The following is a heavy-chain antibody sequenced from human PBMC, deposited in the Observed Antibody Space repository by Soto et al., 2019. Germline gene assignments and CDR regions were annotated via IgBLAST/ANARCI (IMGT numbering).Heavy chain of an antibody. D-gene: IGHD3-22*01. Sequence: SETLSLTCAVSGGSISSSNWWSCVRQPPGKGLEWIGEIYHSGSTNYNPSLKSRVTISVDKSKNQFSLKLSSVTAADTAVYYCARRESYYDSSGYYYVGGFFDYWGQGTLVTVSS. CDR3: ARRESYYDSSGYYYVGGFFDY. J-gene: IGHJ4*02. CDR1: GGSISSSNW. V-gene: IGHV4-4*02. CDR2: IYHSGST.